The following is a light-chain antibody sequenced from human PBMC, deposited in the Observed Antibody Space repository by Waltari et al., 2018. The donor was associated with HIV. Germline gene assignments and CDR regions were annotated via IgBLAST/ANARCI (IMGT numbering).Light chain of an antibody. V-gene: IGLV1-47*01. CDR1: RSDIGTNY. Sequence: QSVLTQSPSTSGTPGQTVTISCSGTRSDIGTNYVHWYQQVPGKAPQLLILRNFQRPSGSPARFTDSESGTSVSRAISGLRSEDEAEYHCASWDDSLGGRWVFGGGTKLTVL. J-gene: IGLJ3*02. CDR3: ASWDDSLGGRWV. CDR2: RNF.